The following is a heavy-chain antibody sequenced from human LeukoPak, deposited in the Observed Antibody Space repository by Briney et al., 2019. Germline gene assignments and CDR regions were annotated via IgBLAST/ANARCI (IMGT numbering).Heavy chain of an antibody. J-gene: IGHJ6*03. D-gene: IGHD3-10*01. CDR1: GGTFSSYA. CDR2: IIPIFGTA. V-gene: IGHV1-69*13. CDR3: ASYSGSWVRGVPIYYYYYMDV. Sequence: SVKVSCKASGGTFSSYAISWVRQAPGQGLEWMGGIIPIFGTANYAQKFQGRVTITADESTSTAYMELSSLRSEDTAVYYCASYSGSWVRGVPIYYYYYMDVWGKGTTVTVSS.